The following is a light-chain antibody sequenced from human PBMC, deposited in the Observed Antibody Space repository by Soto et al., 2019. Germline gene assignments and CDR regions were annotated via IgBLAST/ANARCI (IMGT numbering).Light chain of an antibody. Sequence: EIVLTQSPATLYLSPGERATLSFRASQSVSSYLAWYHQKPGQAPSLLIYDASNRATGIPARFSDSGSGTDFTLTISSLEPEDFAVYYCQQRSNWLTFGGGTKVDI. J-gene: IGKJ4*01. CDR2: DAS. CDR3: QQRSNWLT. V-gene: IGKV3-11*01. CDR1: QSVSSY.